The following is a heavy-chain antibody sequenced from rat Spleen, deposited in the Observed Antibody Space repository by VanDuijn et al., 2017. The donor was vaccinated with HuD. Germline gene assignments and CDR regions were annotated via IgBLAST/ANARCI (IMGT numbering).Heavy chain of an antibody. Sequence: EVQLVESDGGLVQPGRSLKLSCAASGFTFSDYYMAWVRQAPTKGLEWVASITNTGGSIYYPDSVKGRFTISRDNAQNTLYLQMNSLRSEDTATYYCTRIQPDYWYFDFWGPGTMVTVSS. D-gene: IGHD3-8*01. V-gene: IGHV5-20*01. CDR2: ITNTGGSI. CDR3: TRIQPDYWYFDF. J-gene: IGHJ1*01. CDR1: GFTFSDYY.